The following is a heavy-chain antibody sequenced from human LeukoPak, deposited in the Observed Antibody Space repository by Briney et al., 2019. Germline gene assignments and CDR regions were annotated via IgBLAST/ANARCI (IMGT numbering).Heavy chain of an antibody. CDR2: ISGSGGST. Sequence: GGSLRLSCAASGFTFSSYAVSWVRQAPGKGLEWVSAISGSGGSTYYADSVKGRFTISRDNSKNTLYLQMNSLRAEDTAAYYCAKTSMYSSGWYSPSGPYYFDYWGQGTLVTVSS. J-gene: IGHJ4*02. D-gene: IGHD6-19*01. V-gene: IGHV3-23*01. CDR3: AKTSMYSSGWYSPSGPYYFDY. CDR1: GFTFSSYA.